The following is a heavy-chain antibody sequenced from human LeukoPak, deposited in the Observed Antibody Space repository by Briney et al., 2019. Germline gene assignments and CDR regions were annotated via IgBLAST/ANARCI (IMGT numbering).Heavy chain of an antibody. D-gene: IGHD6-13*01. J-gene: IGHJ4*02. V-gene: IGHV3-74*03. CDR1: GFTFSSFW. Sequence: GGSLRLSCAVSGFTFSSFWMHWVRQAPGKGLVWVSRINSDGSSRTYADSVKGRFTISRDNVKNTVYLQMNSLRAEDTAVYYCATPGIRDQYDFDLWGQGTLVTVSS. CDR3: ATPGIRDQYDFDL. CDR2: INSDGSSR.